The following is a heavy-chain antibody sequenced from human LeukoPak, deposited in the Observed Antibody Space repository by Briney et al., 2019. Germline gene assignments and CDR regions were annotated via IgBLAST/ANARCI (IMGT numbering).Heavy chain of an antibody. V-gene: IGHV1-24*01. Sequence: ASVKVSCKASGYTFTGYYMHWVRQAPGKGLEWMGGFDPEDGETIYAQKFQGRVTMTEDTSTDTAYMELSSLRSEDTAVYYCATIPAVLLWFGESNWGQGTLVTVSS. CDR3: ATIPAVLLWFGESN. CDR2: FDPEDGET. J-gene: IGHJ4*02. D-gene: IGHD3-10*01. CDR1: GYTFTGYY.